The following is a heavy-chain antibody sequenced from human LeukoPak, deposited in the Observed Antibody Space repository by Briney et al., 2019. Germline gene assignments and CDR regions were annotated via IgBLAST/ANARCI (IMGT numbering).Heavy chain of an antibody. V-gene: IGHV3-20*04. CDR1: GFTFDDYG. CDR2: INWNGGST. J-gene: IGHJ4*02. Sequence: GGSLRLSCAASGFTFDDYGMSWVRQAPGKGLEWVSGINWNGGSTGYADSVKGRFTISRDNAKNSLYLQMNSLRAEDTALYYCARDYRSSTSCPYYFDYWGQGTLVTVSS. D-gene: IGHD2-2*01. CDR3: ARDYRSSTSCPYYFDY.